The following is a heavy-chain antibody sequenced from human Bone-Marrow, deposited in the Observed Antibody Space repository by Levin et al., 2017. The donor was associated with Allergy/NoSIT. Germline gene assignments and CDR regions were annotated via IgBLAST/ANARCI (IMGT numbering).Heavy chain of an antibody. CDR3: ATTGTSSPWCDY. J-gene: IGHJ4*02. CDR2: IGTHSVTT. V-gene: IGHV3-23*01. CDR1: GFSFSDYV. D-gene: IGHD1-14*01. Sequence: GGSLRLSCVASGFSFSDYVISWVRQAPGKGLEWVSAIGTHSVTTYYTDSVKGRFTISRDDSKNTLILQMASLRVEDTAVYYCATTGTSSPWCDYWGRGAPVTVSS.